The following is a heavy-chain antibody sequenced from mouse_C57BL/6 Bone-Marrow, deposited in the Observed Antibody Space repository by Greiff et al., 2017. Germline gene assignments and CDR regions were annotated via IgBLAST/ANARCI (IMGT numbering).Heavy chain of an antibody. CDR1: GFTFSDYY. CDR3: AREGSKGFDY. J-gene: IGHJ2*01. Sequence: EVKVVESEGGLVQPGSSMKLSCTASGFTFSDYYMAWVRQVPEKGLEWVANINYDGSSTYYLDSLKSRFIISRDNAKNILYLQMSSLKSEDTATYYCAREGSKGFDYWGQGTTLTVSS. D-gene: IGHD2-5*01. V-gene: IGHV5-16*01. CDR2: INYDGSST.